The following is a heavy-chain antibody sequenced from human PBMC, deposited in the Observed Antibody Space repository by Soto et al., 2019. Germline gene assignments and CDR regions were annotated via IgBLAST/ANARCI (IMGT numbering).Heavy chain of an antibody. Sequence: SETLSLTCTVSGGSISTYYWSWIRQPAGKGMEWIGRIHTTDGTKYNPSLKSRVTMSIDTSNNQFSLKLSSLTAADTAVYYCARALSSAAGLYFDFWGQGTLVTVST. CDR1: GGSISTYY. J-gene: IGHJ4*02. CDR3: ARALSSAAGLYFDF. CDR2: IHTTDGT. V-gene: IGHV4-4*07. D-gene: IGHD6-13*01.